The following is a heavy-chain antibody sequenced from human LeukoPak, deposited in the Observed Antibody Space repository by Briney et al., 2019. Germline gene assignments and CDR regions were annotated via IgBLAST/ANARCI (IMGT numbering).Heavy chain of an antibody. CDR2: IYYSGST. D-gene: IGHD3-10*01. CDR1: GGSISSSSYY. J-gene: IGHJ3*02. CDR3: ARRADRGSGRRYAFDI. V-gene: IGHV4-39*07. Sequence: SETLSLTCTVSGGSISSSSYYWGWIRQPPGKGLEWIGSIYYSGSTYYNPSLKSRVTISVDTSKNQFSLKLSSVTAADTAVYYCARRADRGSGRRYAFDIWGQGTMVTVSS.